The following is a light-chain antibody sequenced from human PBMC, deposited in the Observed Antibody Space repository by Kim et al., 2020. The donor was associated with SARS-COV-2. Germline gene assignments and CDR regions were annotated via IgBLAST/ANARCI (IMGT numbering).Light chain of an antibody. J-gene: IGKJ4*01. CDR3: MQGTHRPLT. CDR2: KVS. Sequence: PAYISCRSSQRSEYSDGNIYLNWFQQRPGQSPRRLFYKVSNRAAGVPDRFSASGSGTDFTLKISRVEAEDVGVYYCMQGTHRPLTFGGGTKVDIK. CDR1: QRSEYSDGNIY. V-gene: IGKV2-30*01.